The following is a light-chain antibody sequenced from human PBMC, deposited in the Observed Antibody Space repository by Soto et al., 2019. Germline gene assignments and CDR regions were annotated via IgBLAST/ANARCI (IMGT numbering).Light chain of an antibody. Sequence: QSVLTQPASVSGSPGQSITISCTGTSSDVGGYNYVSWYQHHPGKAPKLMIYDVSNRPSGVSNRFSGSKSGNTASLTISGLKAEDEADYYCNSYTSSSTPYVFGTGTKVTVL. CDR1: SSDVGGYNY. CDR3: NSYTSSSTPYV. J-gene: IGLJ1*01. V-gene: IGLV2-14*03. CDR2: DVS.